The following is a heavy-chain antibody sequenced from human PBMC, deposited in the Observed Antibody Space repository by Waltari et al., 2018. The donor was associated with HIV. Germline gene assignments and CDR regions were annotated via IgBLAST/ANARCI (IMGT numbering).Heavy chain of an antibody. Sequence: QLLESGGGLVEPGGSLRLSCAASGFLFTDFAMDWVRQAPGKGLEWVSAIRGGGETFYADSVKGRFTISRDNSKNTQYLQMNSLRADDAAVYYCVKDSGRAADVFDLWGQGTMVTVSS. CDR2: IRGGGET. V-gene: IGHV3-23*01. CDR1: GFLFTDFA. CDR3: VKDSGRAADVFDL. D-gene: IGHD3-10*01. J-gene: IGHJ3*01.